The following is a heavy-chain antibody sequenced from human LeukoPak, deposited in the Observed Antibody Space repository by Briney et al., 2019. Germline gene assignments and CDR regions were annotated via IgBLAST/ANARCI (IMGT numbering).Heavy chain of an antibody. Sequence: GGSLRLSCAASGFTFSSYAMHWVRQAPGKGLEWVSYISSSSSTIYYADSVKGRFTISRDNAKNSLYLQMNSLRAEDTAVYYCARVGYDSSGHFDYWGQGTLVTVSS. CDR2: ISSSSSTI. J-gene: IGHJ4*02. D-gene: IGHD3-22*01. V-gene: IGHV3-48*04. CDR3: ARVGYDSSGHFDY. CDR1: GFTFSSYA.